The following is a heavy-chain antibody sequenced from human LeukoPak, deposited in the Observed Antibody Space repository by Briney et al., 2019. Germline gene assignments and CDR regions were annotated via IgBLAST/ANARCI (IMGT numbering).Heavy chain of an antibody. D-gene: IGHD3-10*01. Sequence: PGGSLRLSCAASGFTFSSSAMSWVRQAPGKGLEWVSSISGSGSGGSTYYADSVKGRFTISRDISKNTLYLQMNSLRAEDTAVYYCARVLSGRGSLYDYYYYMDVWGKGTTVTISS. CDR3: ARVLSGRGSLYDYYYYMDV. V-gene: IGHV3-23*01. J-gene: IGHJ6*03. CDR2: ISGSGSGGST. CDR1: GFTFSSSA.